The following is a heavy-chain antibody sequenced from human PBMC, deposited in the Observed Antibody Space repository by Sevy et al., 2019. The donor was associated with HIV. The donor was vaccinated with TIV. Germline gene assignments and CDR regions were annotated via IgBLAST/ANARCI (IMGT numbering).Heavy chain of an antibody. V-gene: IGHV3-33*01. Sequence: GGSLRLSCAATGFTFSNYAMHWVRQAPGKGMEWVAIIWSDGAYQYHEDSVKGRFTISRDNSKNTLYLQMNNVRVEDTAVYYCARGGYYYDNAAYYALDSWGQGTLVTVSS. CDR3: ARGGYYYDNAAYYALDS. CDR1: GFTFSNYA. CDR2: IWSDGAYQ. D-gene: IGHD3-22*01. J-gene: IGHJ4*02.